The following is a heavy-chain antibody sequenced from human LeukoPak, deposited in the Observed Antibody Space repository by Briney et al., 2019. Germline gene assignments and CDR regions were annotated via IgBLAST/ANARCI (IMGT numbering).Heavy chain of an antibody. Sequence: PGGSLRLSCAASGFTFSTYAMSWVRQAPGQGLEWVSSISGDGGSTYYAESVKGRFTISRDNSKNTLYLQMNSLRAEDTAVYYCAKRPDCSTTSCFRFEYWGQGTLVTVSS. CDR2: ISGDGGST. CDR1: GFTFSTYA. J-gene: IGHJ4*02. CDR3: AKRPDCSTTSCFRFEY. V-gene: IGHV3-23*01. D-gene: IGHD2-2*01.